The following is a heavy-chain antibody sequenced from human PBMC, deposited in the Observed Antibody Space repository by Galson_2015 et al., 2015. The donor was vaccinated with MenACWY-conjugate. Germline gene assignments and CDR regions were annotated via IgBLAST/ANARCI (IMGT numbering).Heavy chain of an antibody. J-gene: IGHJ3*02. D-gene: IGHD2-2*02. V-gene: IGHV5-51*01. CDR3: ARQSCSSTSCYTHDAFDI. Sequence: YSPSFQGQVTISADKSISTAYLQWSSLKASDTAMYYCARQSCSSTSCYTHDAFDIWGQGTMVTVSS.